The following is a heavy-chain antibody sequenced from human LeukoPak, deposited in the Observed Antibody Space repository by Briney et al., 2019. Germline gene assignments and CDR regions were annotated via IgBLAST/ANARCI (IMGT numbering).Heavy chain of an antibody. CDR2: ISWNSGSI. D-gene: IGHD2-2*01. Sequence: PGRSLRLSCAASGFTFDDYAMHWVRQAPGKGLEWVSGISWNSGSIGYADSVKGRFTISRDNAKNSLYLQMNSLRAEDSAVYYCAKELVVVPAASDAFDIWGQGTMVTVSS. V-gene: IGHV3-9*01. J-gene: IGHJ3*02. CDR1: GFTFDDYA. CDR3: AKELVVVPAASDAFDI.